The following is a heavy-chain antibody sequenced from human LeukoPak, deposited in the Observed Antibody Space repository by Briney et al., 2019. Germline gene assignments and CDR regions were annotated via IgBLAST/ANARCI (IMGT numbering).Heavy chain of an antibody. Sequence: GGSLRLSCAASGFTFSDHYMDWVRQAPGKGLEWVGRTRNKANSYTTEYAASVKGRFTISRDDSENSLYLQMNSLKTEDTAVYYCARGTVGPSDAFDIWGQGTMVTVSS. J-gene: IGHJ3*02. V-gene: IGHV3-72*01. CDR2: TRNKANSYTT. D-gene: IGHD1-26*01. CDR1: GFTFSDHY. CDR3: ARGTVGPSDAFDI.